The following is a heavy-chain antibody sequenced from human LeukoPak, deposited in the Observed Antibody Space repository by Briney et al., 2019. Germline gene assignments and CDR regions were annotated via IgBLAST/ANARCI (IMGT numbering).Heavy chain of an antibody. J-gene: IGHJ4*02. D-gene: IGHD3-9*01. Sequence: PGGPLRLSCAASGFTFSSYAMHWVRQAPGKGLEWVAVISYDGSNKYYADSVKGRFTISRDNSKNTLYLQMNSLRAEDTAVYYCARANDILTGYYPNYFDYWGQGTLVTVSS. CDR1: GFTFSSYA. CDR3: ARANDILTGYYPNYFDY. CDR2: ISYDGSNK. V-gene: IGHV3-30-3*01.